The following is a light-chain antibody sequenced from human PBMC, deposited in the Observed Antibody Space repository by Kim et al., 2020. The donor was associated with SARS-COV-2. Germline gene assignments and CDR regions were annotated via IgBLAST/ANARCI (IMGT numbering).Light chain of an antibody. J-gene: IGKJ5*01. CDR3: QQYNTYPST. V-gene: IGKV1-16*01. CDR1: RDDSDY. CDR2: TAS. Sequence: GANVATTCRGGRDDSDYLSWFHQQPGKAPQSLLFTASTLLSGVPSRFIGGGSGTYFSLTIISLQPDDFSTYYCQQYNTYPSTFGQGTRLEIK.